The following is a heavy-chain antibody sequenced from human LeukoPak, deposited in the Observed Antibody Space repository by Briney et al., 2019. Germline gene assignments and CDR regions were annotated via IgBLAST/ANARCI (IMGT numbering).Heavy chain of an antibody. Sequence: ASVKVSCKVSGYTLTELSMHWVRQAPGKGLEWMGGFDPEDGETIYAQKFRGRVTMTEDTSTDTAYMELSSLRSEDTAVYYCATHYDILTGYRYWGQGTLVTVSS. CDR1: GYTLTELS. J-gene: IGHJ4*02. CDR2: FDPEDGET. D-gene: IGHD3-9*01. V-gene: IGHV1-24*01. CDR3: ATHYDILTGYRY.